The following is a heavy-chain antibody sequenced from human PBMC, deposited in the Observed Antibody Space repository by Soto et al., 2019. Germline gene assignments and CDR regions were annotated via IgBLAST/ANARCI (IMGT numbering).Heavy chain of an antibody. CDR3: AKDQDGSGSYNWFDP. CDR2: ISYDGSNK. D-gene: IGHD3-10*01. V-gene: IGHV3-30*18. CDR1: GFTFSSYG. J-gene: IGHJ5*02. Sequence: GGSLRLSCAASGFTFSSYGMHWVRQAPGKGLEWVAVISYDGSNKYYADSVKGRFTISRDNSKNTLYLQMNSLRAEDTAVYYCAKDQDGSGSYNWFDPWGQGTLVTVSS.